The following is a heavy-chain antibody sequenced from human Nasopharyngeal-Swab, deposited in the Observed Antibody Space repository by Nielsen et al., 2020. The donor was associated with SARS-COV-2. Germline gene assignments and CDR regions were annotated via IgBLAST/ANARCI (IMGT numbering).Heavy chain of an antibody. V-gene: IGHV3-30*18. J-gene: IGHJ3*02. CDR1: GFSFRSCG. D-gene: IGHD1-26*01. CDR3: AKGLVGAITDAFDI. Sequence: GESLKISCAASGFSFRSCGMYWVRQAPGKGLEWVAVLSFDGSNQYYAESVKGRFTISRDNSKNTLYLQMDSLRAEDTAVYYCAKGLVGAITDAFDIWGQGTMVSVSS. CDR2: LSFDGSNQ.